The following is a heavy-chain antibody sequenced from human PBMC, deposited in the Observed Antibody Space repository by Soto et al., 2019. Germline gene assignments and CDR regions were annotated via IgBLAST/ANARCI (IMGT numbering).Heavy chain of an antibody. CDR2: IILIFGTA. J-gene: IGHJ6*02. Sequence: QVQLVQSGAEVQKPGSSVKVSCKASGSNFSSYAISWVRQTPGKGLEWIGGIILIFGTANYEKKLQGRVTIKANESTSTAEMELSSLRSEDTAVYYCAREGGPGIPVEYYYYGMDVWGQGPTVTVAS. CDR3: AREGGPGIPVEYYYYGMDV. D-gene: IGHD6-19*01. V-gene: IGHV1-69*12. CDR1: GSNFSSYA.